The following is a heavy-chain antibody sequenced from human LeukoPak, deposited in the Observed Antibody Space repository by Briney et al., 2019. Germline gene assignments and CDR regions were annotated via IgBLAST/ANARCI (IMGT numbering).Heavy chain of an antibody. CDR3: ARPGIAAAGTNY. CDR1: GFTFSSYA. CDR2: ISYDGSNK. J-gene: IGHJ4*02. Sequence: GGSLRLSCAASGFTFSSYAMHWVRQAPGKGLEWVAVISYDGSNKYYADSVKGRFTISRDNSKNTLYLQMNSLRAEDTAVYYCARPGIAAAGTNYWGQGTLVTVSS. D-gene: IGHD6-13*01. V-gene: IGHV3-30-3*01.